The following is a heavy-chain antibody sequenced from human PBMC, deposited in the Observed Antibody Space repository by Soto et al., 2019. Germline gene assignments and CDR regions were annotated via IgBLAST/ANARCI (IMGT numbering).Heavy chain of an antibody. CDR1: GFSLSTSGVG. V-gene: IGHV2-5*02. Sequence: QITLKESGPTLVKPTQTLTLTCTFSGFSLSTSGVGVGWIRQPPGKALEWLALIYWDDDKRYSPSLKSRLTITQDTPKTQVVPTMTTMDPVDTATYYYAHTDGVAAAAHYWGQGTLVTVSS. D-gene: IGHD6-13*01. J-gene: IGHJ4*02. CDR2: IYWDDDK. CDR3: AHTDGVAAAAHY.